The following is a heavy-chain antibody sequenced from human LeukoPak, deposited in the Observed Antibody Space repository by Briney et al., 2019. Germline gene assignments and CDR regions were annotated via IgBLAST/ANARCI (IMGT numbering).Heavy chain of an antibody. Sequence: ASVKVSCKASGYTFTSYDINWVRQATGQGLEWMGWMNPNSGNTGYAQKFQGRVTMTRNTSISTAYMELSSLRSEDTAVYYCARGGVGYCGGDCYSDDYWGQGTLVTVSS. V-gene: IGHV1-8*01. CDR3: ARGGVGYCGGDCYSDDY. CDR1: GYTFTSYD. D-gene: IGHD2-21*02. CDR2: MNPNSGNT. J-gene: IGHJ4*02.